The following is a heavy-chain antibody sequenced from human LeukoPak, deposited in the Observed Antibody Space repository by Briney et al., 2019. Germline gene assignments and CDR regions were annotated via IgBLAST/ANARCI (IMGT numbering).Heavy chain of an antibody. CDR1: GYTFTSYG. D-gene: IGHD6-13*01. CDR3: ARVNGGYSSSSYGMDV. Sequence: ASVKVSCKASGYTFTSYGISWVRQAPGQGLEWMGWISAYNGNTNYAQKLQGRVTMTTDTSTSTAYMELRSLRSDDTAVYYCARVNGGYSSSSYGMDVWGQGTTVTVSS. V-gene: IGHV1-18*01. J-gene: IGHJ6*02. CDR2: ISAYNGNT.